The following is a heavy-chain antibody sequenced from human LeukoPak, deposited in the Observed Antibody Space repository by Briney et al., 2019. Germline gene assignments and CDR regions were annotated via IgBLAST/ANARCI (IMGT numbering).Heavy chain of an antibody. CDR2: TIPIFGTA. V-gene: IGHV1-69*05. J-gene: IGHJ5*02. CDR3: AREPWCYYGSGSISWFDP. CDR1: GCTFSSYA. D-gene: IGHD3-10*01. Sequence: SVKLSFKASGCTFSSYAISWIRHPHGPGHELKGRTIPIFGTANYAQKFPGRVTITTDESTSPAYMELSSLSSEDTAVYYCAREPWCYYGSGSISWFDPWGQGTLVTVSS.